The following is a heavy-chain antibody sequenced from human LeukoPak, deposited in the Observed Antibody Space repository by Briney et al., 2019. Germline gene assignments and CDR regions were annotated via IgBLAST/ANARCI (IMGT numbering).Heavy chain of an antibody. J-gene: IGHJ2*01. CDR2: INPSGGST. D-gene: IGHD5-12*01. CDR1: GYSFTTYW. CDR3: ARDLAMMGFGDL. Sequence: GESLKISCKASGYSFTTYWVAWVRQMPGKGLEWMGIINPSGGSTSYAQKFQGRVTMTRDTSTSTVYMELSSLRSEDTAVYYCARDLAMMGFGDLWGRGTLVTVSS. V-gene: IGHV1-46*01.